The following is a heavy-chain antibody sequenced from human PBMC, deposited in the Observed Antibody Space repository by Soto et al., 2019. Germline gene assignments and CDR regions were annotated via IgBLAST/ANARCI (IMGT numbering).Heavy chain of an antibody. CDR3: ARAQDYVAKGYHFET. CDR1: GGSFSAYY. D-gene: IGHD4-17*01. CDR2: INHSGST. V-gene: IGHV4-34*01. J-gene: IGHJ4*02. Sequence: ETLSLTCAVYGGSFSAYYWNWIRQPPGKGLEWIGEINHSGSTNYNPSLKSRVTISIDTSKNQFSLKLSSVTAADTAVYYCARAQDYVAKGYHFETWGQGTMVTVSS.